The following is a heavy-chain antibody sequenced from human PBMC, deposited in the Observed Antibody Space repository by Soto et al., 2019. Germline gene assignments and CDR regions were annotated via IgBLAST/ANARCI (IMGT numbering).Heavy chain of an antibody. CDR3: AHIIVFNSAYYNDH. Sequence: ASETLSLTCSVYGVPFSGYYWSWIRQSPGKGLEWIGEINHSGNTNYNPSLKSRVTMLVDTSKNQFSLSLSSVTAADTAVYYCAHIIVFNSAYYNDHSGHETVVTFSA. D-gene: IGHD6-25*01. J-gene: IGHJ5*02. CDR2: INHSGNT. CDR1: GVPFSGYY. V-gene: IGHV4-34*01.